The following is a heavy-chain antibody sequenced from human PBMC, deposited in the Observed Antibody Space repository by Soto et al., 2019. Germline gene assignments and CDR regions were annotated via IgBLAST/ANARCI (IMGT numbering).Heavy chain of an antibody. CDR2: INPSGGST. CDR1: GYTFTSYY. V-gene: IGHV1-46*03. Sequence: ASVKVSCKASGYTFTSYYMHWVRQAPGQGLEWMGIINPSGGSTSYAQKFQGRVTMTRDTSTSTVYMELSSLRSEDTAVYYCARDWGQPAAMPGVFDIWGQGTMVTVSS. J-gene: IGHJ3*02. CDR3: ARDWGQPAAMPGVFDI. D-gene: IGHD2-2*01.